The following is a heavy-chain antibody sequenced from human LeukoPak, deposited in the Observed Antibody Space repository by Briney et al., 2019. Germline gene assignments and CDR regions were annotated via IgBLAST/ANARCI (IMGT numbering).Heavy chain of an antibody. Sequence: GGSLRLSCAASGFTFSSYSMNWVRQAPGKGLEWVSSISSSSSYIYYADSLKGRFTISRDNAKNSLYLQMNSLTAEDTAVYYCARDGMSTVRGATHYYYGMDVWGQGTTVTVSS. CDR1: GFTFSSYS. CDR3: ARDGMSTVRGATHYYYGMDV. V-gene: IGHV3-21*01. J-gene: IGHJ6*02. D-gene: IGHD3-10*01. CDR2: ISSSSSYI.